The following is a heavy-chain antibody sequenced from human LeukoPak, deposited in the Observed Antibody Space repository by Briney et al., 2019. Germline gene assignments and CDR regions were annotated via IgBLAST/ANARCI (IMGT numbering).Heavy chain of an antibody. CDR2: IYSSGNT. D-gene: IGHD1-26*01. V-gene: IGHV4-61*02. CDR1: GGSISSDSHY. J-gene: IGHJ5*02. CDR3: AGEVGGSWFDP. Sequence: PSQTLSLTCTVSGGSISSDSHYWSWIRQPAGKGLEWIGRIYSSGNTNYNPSLKSRVTISLDTSKNQFSLNLSSVTAADTAVYYCAGEVGGSWFDPWGLGTLVTVSS.